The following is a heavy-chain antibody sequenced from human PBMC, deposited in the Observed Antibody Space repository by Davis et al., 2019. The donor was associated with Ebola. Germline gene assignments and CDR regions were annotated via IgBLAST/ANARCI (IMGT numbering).Heavy chain of an antibody. J-gene: IGHJ5*02. CDR1: GYTFTSYG. Sequence: ASVKVSCKASGYTFTSYGISWVRQAPGQGLEWMGWINAGNGNTKYSQKFQGRVTITRDTSASTAYMELSSLRSEDTAVYYCARGPVSGSYYKWFDPWGQGTLVTVSS. CDR2: INAGNGNT. D-gene: IGHD3-10*01. V-gene: IGHV1-18*04. CDR3: ARGPVSGSYYKWFDP.